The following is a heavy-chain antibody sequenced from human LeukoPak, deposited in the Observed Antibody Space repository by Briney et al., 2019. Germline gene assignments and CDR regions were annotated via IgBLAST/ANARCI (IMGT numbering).Heavy chain of an antibody. D-gene: IGHD3-16*02. V-gene: IGHV3-23*01. Sequence: GGSLRLSCAASGFTFSSYAMSWVRLAPGKGLEWVSAISSSGGSTYYADSVKGRFTISRDNSKNTLYLQMNSLRAEDTAVYYCAKVKGDVWGSYRPNWFDPWGQGTLVTVSS. J-gene: IGHJ5*02. CDR3: AKVKGDVWGSYRPNWFDP. CDR2: ISSSGGST. CDR1: GFTFSSYA.